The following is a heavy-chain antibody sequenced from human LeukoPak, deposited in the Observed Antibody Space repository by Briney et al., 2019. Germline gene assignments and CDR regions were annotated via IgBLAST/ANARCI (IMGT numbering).Heavy chain of an antibody. CDR2: IVGSGDST. J-gene: IGHJ4*02. V-gene: IGHV3-23*01. D-gene: IGHD3-9*01. CDR1: GFTFSNYA. CDR3: ARWGDYDILTGYYDSDY. Sequence: GASLRLSCAASGFTFSNYAMSWVRQAPGKGQEWVSAIVGSGDSTYYADSVKGRFTTSRDNPKNTLYLQMNSLRAEDTAVYYCARWGDYDILTGYYDSDYWGQGTLVTVSS.